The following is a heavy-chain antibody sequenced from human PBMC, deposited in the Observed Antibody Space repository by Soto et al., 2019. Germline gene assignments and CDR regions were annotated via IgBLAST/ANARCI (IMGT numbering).Heavy chain of an antibody. CDR3: DPTPYGDYDRGGFRN. D-gene: IGHD4-17*01. J-gene: IGHJ1*01. CDR1: GFTFDDYA. CDR2: ISWNGGSI. Sequence: EVQLVESGGGLVQPGRSLRLFCAASGFTFDDYAMHWVRQAPGEGLEWVSGISWNGGSIGYADSVKGRFTISRDNAKNSLYLQMNSLRAEDTALYYCDPTPYGDYDRGGFRNWGQGTLVTVSS. V-gene: IGHV3-9*01.